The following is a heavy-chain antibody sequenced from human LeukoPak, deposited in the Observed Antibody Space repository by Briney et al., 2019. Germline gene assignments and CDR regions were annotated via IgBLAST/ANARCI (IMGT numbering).Heavy chain of an antibody. Sequence: SETLSPTCAVYGGSFSGYYWSWIRQPPGKGLEWIGEINHSGSANYNPSLKSRVTISVDTSKNQFSLKLSSVTAADTAVYYCARDGRGRYFDWSLDYWGQGTLVTVSS. J-gene: IGHJ4*02. CDR1: GGSFSGYY. D-gene: IGHD3-9*01. V-gene: IGHV4-34*01. CDR2: INHSGSA. CDR3: ARDGRGRYFDWSLDY.